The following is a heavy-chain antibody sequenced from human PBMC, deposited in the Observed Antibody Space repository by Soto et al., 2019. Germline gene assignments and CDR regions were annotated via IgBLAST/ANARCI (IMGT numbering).Heavy chain of an antibody. CDR2: IYSGGST. Sequence: EVQLVESGGGLVQPGGSLRLSCAASGFTVSSNYMSWVRQAPGKGLEWVSVIYSGGSTYYADSVKGRFTISRHNSKSTLYLQMNSLRAEDTALYYCARDRGDYIWGSYRYPDAFDIWGQGTMVTVSS. D-gene: IGHD3-16*02. J-gene: IGHJ3*02. V-gene: IGHV3-53*04. CDR3: ARDRGDYIWGSYRYPDAFDI. CDR1: GFTVSSNY.